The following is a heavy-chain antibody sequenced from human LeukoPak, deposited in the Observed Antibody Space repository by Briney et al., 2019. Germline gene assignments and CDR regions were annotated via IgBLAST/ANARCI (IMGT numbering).Heavy chain of an antibody. V-gene: IGHV3-9*01. Sequence: PGRSLRLSCAASGFTFDDYAMHWVRQAPGKGLEWVSGISWNSGSIGYADSVKGRFTISRDNAKNSLYLQMNSLRAEDTALYYCVKESRRAYYYDSSGYLQAYYFDYWGQGTLVTVSS. D-gene: IGHD3-22*01. CDR1: GFTFDDYA. CDR3: VKESRRAYYYDSSGYLQAYYFDY. J-gene: IGHJ4*02. CDR2: ISWNSGSI.